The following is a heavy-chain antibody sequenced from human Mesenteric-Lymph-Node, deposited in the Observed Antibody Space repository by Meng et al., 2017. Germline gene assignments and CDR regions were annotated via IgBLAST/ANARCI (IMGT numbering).Heavy chain of an antibody. J-gene: IGHJ4*02. CDR2: ISSSSRYI. V-gene: IGHV3-21*01. CDR3: ARDLDWLLYDY. Sequence: GESLKISCEASGFTFSSYSMKWVRQAPGKGLEWDSSISSSSRYIYYADSVKGRFTISRDNAKNTVYLQMNSLRAEDTAVYYCARDLDWLLYDYWGQGTLVTVSS. D-gene: IGHD3-9*01. CDR1: GFTFSSYS.